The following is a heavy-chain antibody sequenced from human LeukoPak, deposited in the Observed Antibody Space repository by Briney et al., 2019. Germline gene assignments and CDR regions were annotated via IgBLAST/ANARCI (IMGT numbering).Heavy chain of an antibody. CDR1: GFTFSSYS. V-gene: IGHV3-48*01. J-gene: IGHJ4*02. Sequence: PGGSLRLSCAASGFTFSSYSMNWVRQAPGKGLEWVSYISSSSSTIYYADSVKGRFTISRDNAKNSLYLQMNSLRAEDTAVYYCARDMDEVDSSWYGVLDYWGQGTLVTVSS. CDR2: ISSSSSTI. CDR3: ARDMDEVDSSWYGVLDY. D-gene: IGHD6-13*01.